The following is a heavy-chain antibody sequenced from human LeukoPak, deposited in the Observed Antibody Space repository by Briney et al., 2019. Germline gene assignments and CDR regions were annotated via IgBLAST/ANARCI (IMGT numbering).Heavy chain of an antibody. CDR2: ISNSGSSI. D-gene: IGHD3-10*01. J-gene: IGHJ4*02. CDR3: ARAPITMVRKGIDY. Sequence: GGSLRLSCAASGFTFSDSYMTWIRQAPGKGLEWVSYISNSGSSIYYADSVKGRFTTSRDNAKSSLYLQMNNLRAEDTAVYYCARAPITMVRKGIDYWGQGTLVTVSS. V-gene: IGHV3-11*04. CDR1: GFTFSDSY.